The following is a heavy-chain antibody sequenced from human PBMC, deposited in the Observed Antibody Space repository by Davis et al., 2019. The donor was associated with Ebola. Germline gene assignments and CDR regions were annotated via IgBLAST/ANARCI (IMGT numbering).Heavy chain of an antibody. CDR2: IYPIGST. CDR1: GGSISTYY. D-gene: IGHD5-24*01. Sequence: MPSETLSLTCTVSGGSISTYYWSWIRQSPGKGLEWIGYIYPIGSTNYNPSLESRVTISADTSKRQISLRLRSVTAADTAVYYCARGASDGYNGISFDYWGQGILVTVSS. V-gene: IGHV4-59*01. CDR3: ARGASDGYNGISFDY. J-gene: IGHJ4*02.